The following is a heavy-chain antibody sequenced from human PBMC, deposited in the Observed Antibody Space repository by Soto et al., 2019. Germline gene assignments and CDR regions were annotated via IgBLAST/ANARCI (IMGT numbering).Heavy chain of an antibody. CDR2: VFSSVSA. V-gene: IGHV4-4*07. D-gene: IGHD3-3*01. CDR1: GVSVRSYT. J-gene: IGHJ4*02. CDR3: ARGTWSGYKRYYFDF. Sequence: SETLSLTCIVSGVSVRSYTWSWVRQPANKGLEWIGRVFSSVSATYNPSLKSRVTISLDTSKNQFSLNLSSVTAADTAVYYCARGTWSGYKRYYFDFWGQGALVTVSS.